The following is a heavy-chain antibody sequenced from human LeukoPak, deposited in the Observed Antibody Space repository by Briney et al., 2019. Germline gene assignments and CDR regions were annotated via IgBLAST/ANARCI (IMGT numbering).Heavy chain of an antibody. CDR2: INPSGGRT. CDR1: GYTFTSYY. Sequence: ASVKVSCKASGYTFTSYYMHWVRQAPGQGLEWMGIINPSGGRTSYAQKFQGRVPMTRDTSISTAYMELSRLRSDDTAVYYCARGAVAGTALFDYWGQGTLVTVSS. J-gene: IGHJ4*02. D-gene: IGHD6-19*01. CDR3: ARGAVAGTALFDY. V-gene: IGHV1-46*01.